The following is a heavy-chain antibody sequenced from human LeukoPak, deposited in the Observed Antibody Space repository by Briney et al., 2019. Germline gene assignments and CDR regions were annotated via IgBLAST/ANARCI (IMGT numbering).Heavy chain of an antibody. CDR3: ARATWFLNYYYGMDV. CDR2: MNPNSGNT. Sequence: GASVKVSCKASGYTFTSYDINWVRQATGQGLEWMGWMNPNSGNTGYAQKFQGRVTMTRNTSISTAYMELSGLRSEDTAVYYCARATWFLNYYYGMDVWGQGTTVTVSS. CDR1: GYTFTSYD. J-gene: IGHJ6*02. V-gene: IGHV1-8*01. D-gene: IGHD3-22*01.